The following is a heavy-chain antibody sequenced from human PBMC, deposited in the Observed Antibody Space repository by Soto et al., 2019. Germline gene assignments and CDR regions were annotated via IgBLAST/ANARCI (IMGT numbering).Heavy chain of an antibody. Sequence: PSETLSLTCTVSGGSIRSYYWSWIRQPPGKGLEWIGYIYYSGSDSNYNPSLKSRVTMSVDTSKNQISLKLNSVTAADTAVYYCARHGALGSGTERRFDPWGQGTLVTVSS. V-gene: IGHV4-59*08. D-gene: IGHD3-10*01. J-gene: IGHJ5*02. CDR3: ARHGALGSGTERRFDP. CDR1: GGSIRSYY. CDR2: IYYSGSDS.